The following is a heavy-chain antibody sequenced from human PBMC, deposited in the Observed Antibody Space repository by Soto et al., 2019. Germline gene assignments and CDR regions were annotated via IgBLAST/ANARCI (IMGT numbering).Heavy chain of an antibody. J-gene: IGHJ4*02. CDR1: GYTFIGYY. D-gene: IGHD6-13*01. CDR2: INPNSGGT. V-gene: IGHV1-2*02. Sequence: ASVKVSCKASGYTFIGYYMHWVRQAPGQGLAWMGWINPNSGGTNYAQKFQGRITMTRDTSISTAYMELSRLRSDDTAVYYCARSRPXTRIAAAGTVTPYYFDYWGQGTLVTVSS. CDR3: ARSRPXTRIAAAGTVTPYYFDY.